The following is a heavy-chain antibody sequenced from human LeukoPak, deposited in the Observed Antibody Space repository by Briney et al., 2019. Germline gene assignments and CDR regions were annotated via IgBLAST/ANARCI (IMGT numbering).Heavy chain of an antibody. D-gene: IGHD4-23*01. CDR1: GFTFSSYD. J-gene: IGHJ4*02. Sequence: GGSLRLSRAASGFTFSSYDMSWVRQAPGKGLDWVSIISGSGGSTSYADSVKGRFTISRDNSNNTLYLQMSSLRAEDTALYYCAKTVRTRWGFDYWGQGTLVTVSS. CDR3: AKTVRTRWGFDY. V-gene: IGHV3-23*01. CDR2: ISGSGGST.